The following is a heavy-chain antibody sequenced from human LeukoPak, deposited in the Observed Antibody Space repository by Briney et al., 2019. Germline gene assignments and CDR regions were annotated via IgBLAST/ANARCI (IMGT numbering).Heavy chain of an antibody. J-gene: IGHJ6*02. CDR3: ARGDYGAYYYGMDV. V-gene: IGHV3-13*01. Sequence: GGSLRLSCAASGFTFSSYDMHWVRQATGKGLEWVSAIGTAGDTYYPGSVKGRFTISRENAKNSLYLQMNSLRAGDTAVYYCARGDYGAYYYGMDVWGQGTTVTVSS. D-gene: IGHD4-17*01. CDR2: IGTAGDT. CDR1: GFTFSSYD.